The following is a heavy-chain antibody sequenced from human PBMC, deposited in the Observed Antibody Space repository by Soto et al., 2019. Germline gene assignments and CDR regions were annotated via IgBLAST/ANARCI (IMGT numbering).Heavy chain of an antibody. CDR1: GGSVSSGSYY. V-gene: IGHV4-61*01. Sequence: ASETLSLTCTVSGGSVSSGSYYWSWIRQPPGKGLEWIGYIYYSGSTNYNPSLKSRVTISVDTSKNQFSLKLSSVTAADTAVYYCERENYARNAFDIWGQGTMVTVSS. D-gene: IGHD1-7*01. CDR2: IYYSGST. J-gene: IGHJ3*02. CDR3: ERENYARNAFDI.